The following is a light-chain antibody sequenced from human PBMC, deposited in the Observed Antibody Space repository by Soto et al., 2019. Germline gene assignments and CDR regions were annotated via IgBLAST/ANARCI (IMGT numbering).Light chain of an antibody. Sequence: EIVLTQSPATLSLSPGERATLSCRASQSVSSYLAWYQQKPGQAPRLLIYDASNRATGIPARFSGSGSGTDFTLTISSLEPDEFAVYYCQQRSNWPPWAFGQGTKVEIK. CDR2: DAS. CDR1: QSVSSY. J-gene: IGKJ1*01. CDR3: QQRSNWPPWA. V-gene: IGKV3-11*01.